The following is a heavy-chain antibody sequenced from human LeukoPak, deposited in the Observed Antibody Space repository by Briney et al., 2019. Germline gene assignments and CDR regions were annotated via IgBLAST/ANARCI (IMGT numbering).Heavy chain of an antibody. CDR2: IIPIFGTA. CDR1: GYTFTSYG. Sequence: SVKVSCKASGYTFTSYGISWVRQAPGQGLEWMGGIIPIFGTANYAQKFQGRVTITTDESTSTAYMELSSLRSEDTAVYYCARPGYSSEDAFDIWGQGTMVTVSS. J-gene: IGHJ3*02. V-gene: IGHV1-69*05. D-gene: IGHD6-25*01. CDR3: ARPGYSSEDAFDI.